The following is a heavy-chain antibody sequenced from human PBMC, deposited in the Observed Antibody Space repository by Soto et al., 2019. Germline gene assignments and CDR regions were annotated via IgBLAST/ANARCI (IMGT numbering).Heavy chain of an antibody. CDR2: IKQDGSEK. V-gene: IGHV3-7*01. Sequence: GGSLRLSCAASGFTFSSYWINWVRQAPGKGLEWVANIKQDGSEKYYVDSVKGRFTISRDSAENSVYLQMHSLRAEDTAVYYCEDSHDYGPQSDFWGQGSLVTVSS. CDR1: GFTFSSYW. D-gene: IGHD4-17*01. J-gene: IGHJ4*02. CDR3: EDSHDYGPQSDF.